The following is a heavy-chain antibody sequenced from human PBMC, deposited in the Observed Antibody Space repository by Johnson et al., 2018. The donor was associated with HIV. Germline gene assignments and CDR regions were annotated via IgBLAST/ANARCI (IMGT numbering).Heavy chain of an antibody. Sequence: QLVESGGGLVQPGGSLRLSCAASGFTFSTYWMSWVRQAPGKGLEWVSGITWNSGSIGYADSVKGRFTISRDNAKNSLYLQMNSLRAEDTALYYCAKNPGIAGGAFDIWGQGTMVTVSS. V-gene: IGHV3-9*01. J-gene: IGHJ3*02. CDR1: GFTFSTYW. D-gene: IGHD6-13*01. CDR2: ITWNSGSI. CDR3: AKNPGIAGGAFDI.